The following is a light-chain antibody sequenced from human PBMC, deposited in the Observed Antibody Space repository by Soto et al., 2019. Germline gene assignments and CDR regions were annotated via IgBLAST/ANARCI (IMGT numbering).Light chain of an antibody. CDR2: LGS. CDR1: QSLLHSNGYTY. Sequence: DLVMTQSPLSLPVTPGAPASISCRSSQSLLHSNGYTYLDWYLQKPGQSPQLLIYLGSNRASGVPDRFSGSGSGTDFTLKISRVEAEDVGVYYCMQALQSPITFGQGTRLEIK. V-gene: IGKV2-28*01. J-gene: IGKJ5*01. CDR3: MQALQSPIT.